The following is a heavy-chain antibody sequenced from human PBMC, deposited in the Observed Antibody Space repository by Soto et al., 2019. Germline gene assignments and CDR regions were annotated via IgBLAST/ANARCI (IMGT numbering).Heavy chain of an antibody. V-gene: IGHV4-30-4*01. CDR1: GGSISSGDYY. CDR3: ARGGEGFGVVIPQDYYYGMDV. Sequence: SETLSLTCTVSGGSISSGDYYWSWIRQPPGKGLEWIGYIYYSGSTYYNPSLKSRVTISVDTSKNQFSLKLSSVTAADTAVYYCARGGEGFGVVIPQDYYYGMDVWGQGTTVTVSS. J-gene: IGHJ6*02. D-gene: IGHD3-3*01. CDR2: IYYSGST.